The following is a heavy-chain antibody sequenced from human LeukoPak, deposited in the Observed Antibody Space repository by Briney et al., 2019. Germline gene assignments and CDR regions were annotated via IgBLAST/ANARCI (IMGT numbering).Heavy chain of an antibody. V-gene: IGHV5-51*01. CDR3: ANTRSKNLFDAFDI. D-gene: IGHD1-14*01. CDR1: ENSFTTSW. Sequence: GESLKISCKASENSFTTSWIGWVRQMPGRGLEWMGIIYPGDSDTRYSPSFQGQVTISADKSISTAYLQWSSLKASDTAMYYCANTRSKNLFDAFDIWGQGTMVTVSS. J-gene: IGHJ3*02. CDR2: IYPGDSDT.